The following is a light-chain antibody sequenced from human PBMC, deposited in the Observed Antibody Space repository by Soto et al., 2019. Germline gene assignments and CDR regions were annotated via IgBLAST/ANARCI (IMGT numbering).Light chain of an antibody. CDR2: AAY. CDR1: QGISSY. CDR3: QQLYSYPLT. J-gene: IGKJ4*01. Sequence: DIQLTQSPSFLSASVGDRGTITCRASQGISSYLAWYQQKPGKAPKLLIYAAYSFQSGVPSRFRGNRSGTEFSLTISSLQPEDFATYYGQQLYSYPLTFCGRTQVE. V-gene: IGKV1-9*01.